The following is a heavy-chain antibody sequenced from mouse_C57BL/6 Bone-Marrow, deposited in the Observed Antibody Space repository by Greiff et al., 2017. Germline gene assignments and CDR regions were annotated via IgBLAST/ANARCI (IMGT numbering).Heavy chain of an antibody. CDR3: TTPHYYYGSSWFAY. Sequence: VQLQQSGAELVRPGASVKLSCTASGFTIKDYYMHWVKQRPERGLEWIGRIDPEDGDTEYAPTFPGKATMTSDTSSNTAYLQLSSLTSEDTAVYYCTTPHYYYGSSWFAYWGQGTLVTVSA. J-gene: IGHJ3*01. V-gene: IGHV14-1*01. D-gene: IGHD1-1*01. CDR2: IDPEDGDT. CDR1: GFTIKDYY.